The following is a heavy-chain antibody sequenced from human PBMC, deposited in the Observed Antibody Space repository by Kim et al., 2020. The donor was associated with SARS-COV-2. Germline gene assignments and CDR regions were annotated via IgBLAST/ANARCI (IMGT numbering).Heavy chain of an antibody. CDR3: VPVVTPRAVDFDY. V-gene: IGHV3-23*01. J-gene: IGHJ4*02. D-gene: IGHD2-15*01. Sequence: YADSVKGRFTIARDNSKNTLYLQMNSLRAEDTAVYYCVPVVTPRAVDFDYWGQGTLVTVSS.